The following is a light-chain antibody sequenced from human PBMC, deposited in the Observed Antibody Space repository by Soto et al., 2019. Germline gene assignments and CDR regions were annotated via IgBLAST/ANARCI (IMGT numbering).Light chain of an antibody. V-gene: IGKV3-20*01. CDR2: GAS. CDR1: QSVNSR. CDR3: QHYGRSPIT. J-gene: IGKJ5*01. Sequence: EIVLTQSPGTLSLSPGERATLSCRASQSVNSRLAWYQHKPGQATRRLISGASSRATGIPDRFSGSGSATAFTLTISRLEPEDFALYYCQHYGRSPITFGQGTRLEIK.